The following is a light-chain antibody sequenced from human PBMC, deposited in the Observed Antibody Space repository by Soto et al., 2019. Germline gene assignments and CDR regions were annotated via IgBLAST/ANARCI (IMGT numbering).Light chain of an antibody. CDR3: QQCSSYPWT. CDR1: QSISSW. J-gene: IGKJ1*01. V-gene: IGKV1-5*03. Sequence: DIQMTQSTSTLSASVGDRVTITCRASQSISSWLAWYQQKPGKAPKLLIYKASSLQSGVPSRFSGSGSGTEFTLTISSLQPDDFAAYYCQQCSSYPWTFGQGTKVEIK. CDR2: KAS.